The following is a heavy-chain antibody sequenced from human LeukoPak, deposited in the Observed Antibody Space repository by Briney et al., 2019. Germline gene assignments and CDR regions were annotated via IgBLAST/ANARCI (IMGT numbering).Heavy chain of an antibody. V-gene: IGHV1-8*01. CDR1: GYTFNTYD. Sequence: ASVKVSCKASGYTFNTYDINWVRQATGHGLEWMGWMNPDSAKTGLAPKFQGRVTLTRDTSTNTAYLELSSLKYEDTAVYYCARDAGQVPAASDYWGQGTLVTVSS. D-gene: IGHD2-2*01. CDR3: ARDAGQVPAASDY. CDR2: MNPDSAKT. J-gene: IGHJ4*02.